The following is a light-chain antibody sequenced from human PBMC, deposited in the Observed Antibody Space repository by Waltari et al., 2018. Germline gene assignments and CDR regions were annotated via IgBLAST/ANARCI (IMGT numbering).Light chain of an antibody. Sequence: QSVVTQAPSASGTPGQRVTISCSGSSSTIVRNTVNWYQQLPGTAPKLVLYTNNQRPSGVPDRFSGSKSGTSASLAISGLQSEDEADYYCAVWDDSLNVVFGGGTKLTVL. CDR1: SSTIVRNT. CDR3: AVWDDSLNVV. J-gene: IGLJ2*01. V-gene: IGLV1-44*01. CDR2: TNN.